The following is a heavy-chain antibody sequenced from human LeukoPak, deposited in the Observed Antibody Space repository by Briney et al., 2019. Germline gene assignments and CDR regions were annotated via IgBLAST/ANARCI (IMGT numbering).Heavy chain of an antibody. V-gene: IGHV4-34*01. CDR1: GESSFSNYY. CDR3: SRQVVGNDY. D-gene: IGHD3-22*01. Sequence: SETLSLSCAVYGESSFSNYYWSWIRQTPGGALEWIGEINHSGYTNYNPSLKSRVTLSIDTSKNQFSLRLNSVTAADTAVYYCSRQVVGNDYWGQGTLVTVSS. J-gene: IGHJ4*02. CDR2: INHSGYT.